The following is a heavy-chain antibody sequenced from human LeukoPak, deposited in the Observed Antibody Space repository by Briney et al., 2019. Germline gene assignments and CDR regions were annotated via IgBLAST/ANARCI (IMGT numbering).Heavy chain of an antibody. Sequence: SETLSLTCTVSGASVSSASYWTWIRQPPGKGLEWIGSFDYSGNAYYRLSLKSRVTISVDTSKNQFSLNLNYVTAADTAVYYCARHWVGGTPVDYWGQGTLVTVSS. CDR3: ARHWVGGTPVDY. V-gene: IGHV4-39*01. J-gene: IGHJ4*02. D-gene: IGHD1-1*01. CDR1: GASVSSASY. CDR2: FDYSGNA.